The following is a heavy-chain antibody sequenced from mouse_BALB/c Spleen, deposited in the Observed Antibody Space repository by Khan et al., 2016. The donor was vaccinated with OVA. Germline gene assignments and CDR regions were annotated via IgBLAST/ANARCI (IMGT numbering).Heavy chain of an antibody. CDR2: INPSTGYT. CDR3: ANHGSSSDWLTY. V-gene: IGHV1-7*01. D-gene: IGHD1-1*01. CDR1: GYTFTSYW. J-gene: IGHJ3*01. Sequence: QIQLVQSGAELAKPGASVKMSCKASGYTFTSYWMHWVKQRPGQGLEWIGYINPSTGYTEYNQRFKDKATLTADKSSSTAYMQLSSLTSEESAVYYCANHGSSSDWLTYWGQGTLVTVSA.